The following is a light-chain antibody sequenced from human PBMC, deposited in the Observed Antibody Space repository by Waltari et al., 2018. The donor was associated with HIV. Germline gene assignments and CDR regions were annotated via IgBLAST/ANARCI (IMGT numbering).Light chain of an antibody. V-gene: IGLV1-40*01. CDR2: DNN. J-gene: IGLJ3*02. CDR1: SSNIGAGSD. CDR3: QSYDSGLRV. Sequence: QSVLTQPPSVSGAPGQRVTISCTGSSSNIGAGSDVHWYQQLPGTAHKLLIYDNNNRPSGVPDRFSGSKSGTSASLAITGLQAEDEADYYCQSYDSGLRVFGGGTKLTVL.